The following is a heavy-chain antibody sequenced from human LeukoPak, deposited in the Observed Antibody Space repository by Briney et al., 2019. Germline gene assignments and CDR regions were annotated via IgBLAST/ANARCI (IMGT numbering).Heavy chain of an antibody. V-gene: IGHV3-21*06. D-gene: IGHD2-15*01. CDR1: GFTFSSCS. CDR3: ARDREPYCTGGTCYSTGDY. Sequence: PGGSLRLSCAAPGFTFSSCSMNWVRQAPGKGLEWVSSISSSGSYIYYADSVKGRFTISRANAENSLYLQMNSLRAEDTAVYYCARDREPYCTGGTCYSTGDYWGQGSLVTVSS. CDR2: ISSSGSYI. J-gene: IGHJ4*02.